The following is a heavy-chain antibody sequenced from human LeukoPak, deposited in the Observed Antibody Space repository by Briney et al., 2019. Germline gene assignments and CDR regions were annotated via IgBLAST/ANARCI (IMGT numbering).Heavy chain of an antibody. Sequence: SETLSLTCTVSGYSISSGSYYWSWIRHPAGKGLEWIGRIYTTGGTNYNPSLKSRVTISVDTSKNQFSLKLSSVTAADTAVYYCARSGRSGPFDYWGQGTLVTVSS. V-gene: IGHV4-61*02. CDR2: IYTTGGT. D-gene: IGHD3-3*01. CDR3: ARSGRSGPFDY. CDR1: GYSISSGSYY. J-gene: IGHJ4*02.